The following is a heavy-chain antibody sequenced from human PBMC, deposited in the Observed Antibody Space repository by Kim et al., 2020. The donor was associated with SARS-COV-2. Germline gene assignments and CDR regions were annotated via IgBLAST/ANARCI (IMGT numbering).Heavy chain of an antibody. Sequence: GGSLRLSCAASGLDFSSYWMHWVRQAPGKGLEWVGNIKPDGSEKHYVDSVKGRFTXSRNNAKISLXXQMNNQGSDDTAVYYCAARXXXIGAPQDHWGRGTXVTVSS. V-gene: IGHV3-7*01. CDR2: IKPDGSEK. CDR3: AARXXXIGAPQDH. CDR1: GLDFSSYW. D-gene: IGHD3-3*01. J-gene: IGHJ4*02.